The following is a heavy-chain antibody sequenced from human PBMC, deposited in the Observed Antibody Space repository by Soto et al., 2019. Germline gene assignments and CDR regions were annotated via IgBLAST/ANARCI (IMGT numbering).Heavy chain of an antibody. D-gene: IGHD1-7*01. CDR3: SKGTGTTRLYSMDV. CDR2: ISYDGSNK. V-gene: IGHV3-30-3*01. CDR1: GFTFSSYA. J-gene: IGHJ6*02. Sequence: QVQLVESGGGVVQPGRSLRLSCAASGFTFSSYAMHWVRQAPGKGLEWVAVISYDGSNKYYADSVKGRFTISRDNSKNTLYLQMNSLTAEDTALYYCSKGTGTTRLYSMDVWGQGTTVTVSS.